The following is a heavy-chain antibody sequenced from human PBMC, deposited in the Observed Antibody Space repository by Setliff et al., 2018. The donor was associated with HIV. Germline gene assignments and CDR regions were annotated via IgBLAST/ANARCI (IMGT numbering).Heavy chain of an antibody. CDR2: TSFRGTSE. D-gene: IGHD4-17*01. Sequence: LSCATSGFAFSNYIMHWVRQAPGKGLEWLAVTSFRGTSEYYAGSVKGRFTISTDNSRGTVYLQMDSLRPEDTAVYYCARETPDYNDSPCGFDFWGQGAMVTVSS. CDR3: ARETPDYNDSPCGFDF. J-gene: IGHJ3*01. V-gene: IGHV3-30*04. CDR1: GFAFSNYI.